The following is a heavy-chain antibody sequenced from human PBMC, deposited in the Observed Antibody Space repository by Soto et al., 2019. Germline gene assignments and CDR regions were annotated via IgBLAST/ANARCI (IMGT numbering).Heavy chain of an antibody. CDR2: ISYDGSNK. CDR1: GFTFSSYA. Sequence: QVQLVESGGGVVQPGRSLRLSCAASGFTFSSYAMHWVRQAPGKGLEWVAVISYDGSNKYYADYVKGRFTISRDNSKNPLYLQMNSLRAEDTAVYYCASGYGDYGRWYFDYWGQGTLVTVSS. J-gene: IGHJ4*02. D-gene: IGHD4-17*01. V-gene: IGHV3-30-3*01. CDR3: ASGYGDYGRWYFDY.